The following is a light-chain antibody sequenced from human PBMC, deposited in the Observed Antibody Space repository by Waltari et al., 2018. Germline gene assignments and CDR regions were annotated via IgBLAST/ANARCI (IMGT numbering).Light chain of an antibody. J-gene: IGLJ1*01. V-gene: IGLV2-14*01. CDR2: EVT. CDR1: NSDVGGYNY. CDR3: SSYTNSSTYV. Sequence: QSALTQPASVSGSPGQSITISCTGTNSDVGGYNYVSWYQQRPGKAPQPLVSEVTNRPSGVSTRFSGSKSDNTASLTISGLLAEDEADYYCSSYTNSSTYVFGTGTKVTVL.